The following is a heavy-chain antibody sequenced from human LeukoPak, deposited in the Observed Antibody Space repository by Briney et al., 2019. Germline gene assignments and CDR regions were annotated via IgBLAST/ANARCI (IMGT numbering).Heavy chain of an antibody. CDR3: ASAITMIVVVYAFDI. Sequence: SETLSLTCTVSGGSLRGYYWSWIRQPPGKRLEWIGYMHFSGSTNYNPSLKSRVTISVDTSKNQFSLKLSSVTAADTAVYYCASAITMIVVVYAFDIWGQGTMVTVSS. V-gene: IGHV4-59*12. J-gene: IGHJ3*02. CDR2: MHFSGST. CDR1: GGSLRGYY. D-gene: IGHD3-22*01.